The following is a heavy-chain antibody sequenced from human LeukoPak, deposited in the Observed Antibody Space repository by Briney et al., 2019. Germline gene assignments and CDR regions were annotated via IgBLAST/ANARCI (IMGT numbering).Heavy chain of an antibody. CDR2: INHSGST. Sequence: SETLSLACAVYGGSFSDYYWNWIRQPPGKGLEWIGEINHSGSTNYNPSLKSRVTMSVDTFKNQFSLTLSSVTAADTAVYYCARVQDFETRGYYLGYWGHGTLVTVSS. CDR3: ARVQDFETRGYYLGY. CDR1: GGSFSDYY. V-gene: IGHV4-34*01. J-gene: IGHJ4*01. D-gene: IGHD3-22*01.